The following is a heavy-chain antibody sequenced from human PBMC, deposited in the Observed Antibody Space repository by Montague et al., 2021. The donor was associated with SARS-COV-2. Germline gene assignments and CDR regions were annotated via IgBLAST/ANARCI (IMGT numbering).Heavy chain of an antibody. D-gene: IGHD6-13*01. CDR2: TNYGSKWHY. CDR1: GDSVSSNNAA. Sequence: CAISGDSVSSNNAAWNWIRQSPSRGLEWLGRTNYGSKWHYDYAVFVKSRILIIPNTSENQFSLQLNSVTPEDTAVYYCARSVGASSSSWPLPPHFDYWGQGTLVTVSS. CDR3: ARSVGASSSSWPLPPHFDY. J-gene: IGHJ4*02. V-gene: IGHV6-1*01.